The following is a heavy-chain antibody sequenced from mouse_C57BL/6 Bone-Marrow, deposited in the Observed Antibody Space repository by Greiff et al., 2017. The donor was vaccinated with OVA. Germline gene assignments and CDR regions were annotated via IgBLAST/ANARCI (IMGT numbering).Heavy chain of an antibody. J-gene: IGHJ2*01. CDR3: AREYFDD. CDR1: GYTFTSYG. V-gene: IGHV1-81*01. Sequence: QVQLKQSGAELARPGASVKLSCKASGYTFTSYGISWVKQRTGPGLEWIGELYPRSGNTYYNEKFKGKATLTADKSSSTAYMELRRLTSEDSAVYFCAREYFDDWGQGTTLTVSS. CDR2: LYPRSGNT.